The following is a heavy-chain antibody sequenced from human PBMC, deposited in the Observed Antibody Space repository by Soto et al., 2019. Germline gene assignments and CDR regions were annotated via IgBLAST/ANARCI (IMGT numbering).Heavy chain of an antibody. CDR1: GYSISSGYH. CDR3: ARQDRVVAEGRWFDP. D-gene: IGHD2-15*01. CDR2: VHCSGNT. V-gene: IGHV4-38-2*02. J-gene: IGHJ5*02. Sequence: SETLSLTCTVSGYSISSGYHWAWIRQPPGKGLEWLGSVHCSGNTYYNPSLKSRLTISVDKSKNQFSLNLSSVTAADTAVYYCARQDRVVAEGRWFDPWGQGTLVTVS.